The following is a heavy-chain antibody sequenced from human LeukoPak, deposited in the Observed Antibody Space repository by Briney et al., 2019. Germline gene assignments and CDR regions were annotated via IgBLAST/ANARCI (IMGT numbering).Heavy chain of an antibody. Sequence: GGSLRLSCAASGXTFSTYAMSWVRQAPGKGLEWVSTISGNGVSTYYANSVKGRFTISRDNSKNTLWLQMNSLRAEDTALYYCAKPQYDSSWYYFDYWGQGTLVTVSS. J-gene: IGHJ4*02. CDR1: GXTFSTYA. CDR3: AKPQYDSSWYYFDY. D-gene: IGHD6-13*01. V-gene: IGHV3-23*01. CDR2: ISGNGVST.